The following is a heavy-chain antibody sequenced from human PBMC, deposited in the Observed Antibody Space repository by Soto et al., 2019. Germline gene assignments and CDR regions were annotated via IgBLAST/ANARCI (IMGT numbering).Heavy chain of an antibody. Sequence: QVRLVESGGGLVQPGGSLRLSCAASGFTFSDYYMSWIRQAPGKGLEWVSYISSSSSYTNYADSVKGRFTISRDNAKNSLYLQMNSLRAEDTAVYYCARGGPEGDMDVWGQGTTVTVSS. J-gene: IGHJ6*02. CDR2: ISSSSSYT. CDR1: GFTFSDYY. D-gene: IGHD3-16*01. CDR3: ARGGPEGDMDV. V-gene: IGHV3-11*05.